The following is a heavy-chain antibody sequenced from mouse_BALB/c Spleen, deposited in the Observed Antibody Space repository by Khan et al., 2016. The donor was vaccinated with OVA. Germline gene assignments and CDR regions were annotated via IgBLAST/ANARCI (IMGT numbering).Heavy chain of an antibody. V-gene: IGHV3-2*02. CDR1: GYSITSNYA. CDR2: ISYSGST. CDR3: SRQNYYGYAFDY. D-gene: IGHD1-1*01. J-gene: IGHJ4*01. Sequence: EVQLQESGPGLVKPSQSLSLTCTVTGYSITSNYAWSWIRQFPGNKLEWMGYISYSGSTNYNPSLKSRISVTRDTSENQFFLQLNSVTPEATATYNCSRQNYYGYAFDYWGQGTSVTVSS.